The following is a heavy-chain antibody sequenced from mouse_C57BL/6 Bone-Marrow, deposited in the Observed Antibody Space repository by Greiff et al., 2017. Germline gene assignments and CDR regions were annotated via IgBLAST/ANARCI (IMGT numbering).Heavy chain of an antibody. CDR3: ARQSTMITTLFDY. CDR2: INSDGGST. V-gene: IGHV5-2*01. D-gene: IGHD2-4*01. Sequence: EVKLVESGGGLVQPGESLKLSCESNEYEFPSPDMSWVRKTPEKRLELVAAINSDGGSTYYPDTMERRFIISRDNTKKTLYLQMSSLRSEDTALXYCARQSTMITTLFDYWGQGTTLTVSS. CDR1: EYEFPSPD. J-gene: IGHJ2*01.